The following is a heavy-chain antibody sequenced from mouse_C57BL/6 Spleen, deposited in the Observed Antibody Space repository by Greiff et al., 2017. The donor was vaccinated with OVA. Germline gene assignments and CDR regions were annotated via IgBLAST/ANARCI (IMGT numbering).Heavy chain of an antibody. Sequence: VKLQQSGAELVKPGASVKMSCKASGYTFTTYPIEWMKQNHGKSLEWIGNFHPYNDDTKYNEKFKGKATLTVEKSSSTVYLELSRLTSDDSAVYYCARGGYYDYDGWYFDFWGTGTTVTVSS. CDR1: GYTFTTYP. V-gene: IGHV1-47*01. J-gene: IGHJ1*03. CDR2: FHPYNDDT. D-gene: IGHD2-4*01. CDR3: ARGGYYDYDGWYFDF.